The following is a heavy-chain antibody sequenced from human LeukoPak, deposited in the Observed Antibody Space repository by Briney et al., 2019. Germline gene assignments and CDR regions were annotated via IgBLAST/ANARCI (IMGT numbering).Heavy chain of an antibody. CDR2: IDRDGNRI. J-gene: IGHJ4*02. V-gene: IGHV3-74*01. Sequence: GGSLRLSCAGSGFTFSNYWMHCVRQLPGKGLVWVSRIDRDGNRILYADSVRGRFTISRDNAKNALYLQMNSLRPEDTAMYYCVSDSESRSGGDFWGQGTLVTVSS. CDR1: GFTFSNYW. CDR3: VSDSESRSGGDF. D-gene: IGHD1-26*01.